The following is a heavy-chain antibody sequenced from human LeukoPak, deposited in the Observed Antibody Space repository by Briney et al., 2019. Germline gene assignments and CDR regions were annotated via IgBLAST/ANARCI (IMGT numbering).Heavy chain of an antibody. CDR3: ARAPRYYYDSSGYWVY. D-gene: IGHD3-22*01. Sequence: ASVKVSCKASEYTFIGFTLNWMRQAPGQGLEWMGGIIPIFGTANYAQKFQGRVTITADKSTSTAYMELSSLRSEDTAVYYCARAPRYYYDSSGYWVYWGQGTLVTVSS. CDR1: EYTFIGFT. V-gene: IGHV1-69*06. CDR2: IIPIFGTA. J-gene: IGHJ4*02.